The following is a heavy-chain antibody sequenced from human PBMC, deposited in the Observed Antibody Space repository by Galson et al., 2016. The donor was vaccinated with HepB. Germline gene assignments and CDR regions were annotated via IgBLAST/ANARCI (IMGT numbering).Heavy chain of an antibody. V-gene: IGHV3-66*01. CDR3: ARGLSGYYGSGTYYTDEGAFDI. Sequence: SLRLSCAASGFTVSSIYMSWVRQAPGKGLEWVSTIYSGGTTYYTESVKGRFTISRDNSKNTLYLQVNSLRAEDTAVYYCARGLSGYYGSGTYYTDEGAFDIWGQVTMVTVSS. D-gene: IGHD3-10*01. CDR2: IYSGGTT. J-gene: IGHJ3*02. CDR1: GFTVSSIY.